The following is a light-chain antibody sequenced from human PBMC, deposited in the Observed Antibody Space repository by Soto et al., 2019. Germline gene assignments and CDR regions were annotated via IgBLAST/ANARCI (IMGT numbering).Light chain of an antibody. V-gene: IGLV2-11*01. CDR2: DVT. J-gene: IGLJ3*02. Sequence: QSALTQPRSVSGSPGQSVTISCTGTSSDVGGYNHVSWYQQYPGKAPKLMIYDVTTRPSGVPGRFSGSKSGNTASLTISGLQAEDEADYFCAAWDDSLSAWVFGGGTKVTVL. CDR1: SSDVGGYNH. CDR3: AAWDDSLSAWV.